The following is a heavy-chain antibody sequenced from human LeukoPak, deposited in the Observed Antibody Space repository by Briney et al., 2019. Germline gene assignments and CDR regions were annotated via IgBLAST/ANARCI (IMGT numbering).Heavy chain of an antibody. D-gene: IGHD1-26*01. CDR1: GFTFSNAW. Sequence: GGSLRLSCAASGFTFSNAWMSWVRQAPGKGLEWISYISSSSTTIYYADSVKGRFTISRDNAKNSLYLQMNSLRAEDTAVYYCARDLGRSSFWGQGALVTVSS. CDR3: ARDLGRSSF. CDR2: ISSSSTTI. J-gene: IGHJ4*02. V-gene: IGHV3-11*04.